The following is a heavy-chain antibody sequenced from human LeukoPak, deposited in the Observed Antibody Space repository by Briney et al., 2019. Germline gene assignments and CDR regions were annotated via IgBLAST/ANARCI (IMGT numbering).Heavy chain of an antibody. Sequence: GGSLRLSYAVSGITFRDYAMTWVRQAPGKGLQWVSVISGSGGTTYYAESVEGRFVMSRDNSKNTLYLQMNSLRTDDSAVYYCAKREYDSSAYPRYPIDYWGQGTLVTVSA. CDR1: GITFRDYA. V-gene: IGHV3-23*01. J-gene: IGHJ4*02. D-gene: IGHD3-22*01. CDR3: AKREYDSSAYPRYPIDY. CDR2: ISGSGGTT.